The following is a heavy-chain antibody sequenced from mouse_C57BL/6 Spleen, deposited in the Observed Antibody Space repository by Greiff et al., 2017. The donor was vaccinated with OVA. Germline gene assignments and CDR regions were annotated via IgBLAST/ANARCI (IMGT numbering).Heavy chain of an antibody. J-gene: IGHJ1*03. CDR2: LDPATGGT. CDR3: TRGDYYGSRRYFDV. Sequence: VQLQQSGAELVRPGASVTLSCKASGYTFTDYDLHWVKQTPVHGLEWIGALDPATGGTAYNQKFKGKAILTAANSSSTAYMELRSLTSEDSAVYYCTRGDYYGSRRYFDVWGTGTTVTVSS. V-gene: IGHV1-15*01. CDR1: GYTFTDYD. D-gene: IGHD1-1*01.